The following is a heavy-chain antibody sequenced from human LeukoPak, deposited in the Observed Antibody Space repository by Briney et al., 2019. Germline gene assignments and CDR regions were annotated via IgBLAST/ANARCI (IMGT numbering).Heavy chain of an antibody. V-gene: IGHV3-23*01. J-gene: IGHJ4*02. CDR1: GFTFSNHA. D-gene: IGHD2-15*01. CDR2: ISGSGRTT. CDR3: AKNVVVKRYIDY. Sequence: GGSLRLSCAAAGFTFSNHAMSWVRQTPGKGLQWVSVISGSGRTTEYADSVKGRFTISRDNSKNTLSLQMNSLRVEDTAIYYCAKNVVVKRYIDYWGQGTLVTVSS.